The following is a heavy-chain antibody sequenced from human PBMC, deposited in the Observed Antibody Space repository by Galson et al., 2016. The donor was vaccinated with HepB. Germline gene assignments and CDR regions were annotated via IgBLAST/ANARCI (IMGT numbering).Heavy chain of an antibody. Sequence: SETLSLTCAVSGGSISSNNWWTWVRQSPGKGLEWVGEIHQSGSTNYNPSFKSRLTISVDKSKNQFSLKLTSVTAADTAVYYCARVPPLTVGATNVDWFDPWGQGTLVTVSS. CDR2: IHQSGST. CDR3: ARVPPLTVGATNVDWFDP. J-gene: IGHJ5*02. CDR1: GGSISSNNW. D-gene: IGHD1-26*01. V-gene: IGHV4-4*02.